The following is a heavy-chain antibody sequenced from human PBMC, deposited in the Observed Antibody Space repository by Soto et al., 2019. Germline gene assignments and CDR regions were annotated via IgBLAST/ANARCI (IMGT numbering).Heavy chain of an antibody. CDR2: VSYDGSNQ. J-gene: IGHJ4*02. D-gene: IGHD6-13*01. Sequence: GGSLRLSCAVSGLTFRRYAMHWVRQVPGKGLEWVAVVSYDGSNQYYGKSAKGRFTISRDNSKNTLYLQMNSLRAEDTAVYYCATDGVEAAGTYFEFWGQGALVTVSS. V-gene: IGHV3-30-3*02. CDR1: GLTFRRYA. CDR3: ATDGVEAAGTYFEF.